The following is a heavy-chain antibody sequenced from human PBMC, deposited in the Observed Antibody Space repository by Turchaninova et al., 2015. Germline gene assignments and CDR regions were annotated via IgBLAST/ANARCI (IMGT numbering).Heavy chain of an antibody. Sequence: QVQLQESGPGLVKPSGTLSLNCAVSGGSISSSNWWSWVRQPPGKGLEWIGEISHSGSNNYNPSLKSRVTKSVDESKNQFSLKLSSVTAADTAVYYCARDEKSGSYAHFDYWGQGTLVTVSS. CDR1: GGSISSSNW. CDR3: ARDEKSGSYAHFDY. CDR2: ISHSGSN. V-gene: IGHV4-4*02. J-gene: IGHJ4*02. D-gene: IGHD3-16*01.